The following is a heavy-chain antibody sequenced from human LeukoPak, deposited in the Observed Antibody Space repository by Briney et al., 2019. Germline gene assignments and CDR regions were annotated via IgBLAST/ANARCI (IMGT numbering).Heavy chain of an antibody. CDR3: ARRVRGVIITQNAFDI. CDR1: GYSFTSYW. V-gene: IGHV5-51*01. Sequence: GESLKISCKGSGYSFTSYWIGWVRQMPGKGLEWMGIIYPGDSDTRYSPSFQGQVTISADKSISTAYLQWSSLKASDTAMYYCARRVRGVIITQNAFDIWGQGTMVTVSS. CDR2: IYPGDSDT. J-gene: IGHJ3*02. D-gene: IGHD3-10*01.